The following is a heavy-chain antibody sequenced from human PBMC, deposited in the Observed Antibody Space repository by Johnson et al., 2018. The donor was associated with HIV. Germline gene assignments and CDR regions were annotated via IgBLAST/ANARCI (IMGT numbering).Heavy chain of an antibody. V-gene: IGHV3-30*02. Sequence: QVQLVESGGGVVQPGGSLRLSCVASGFTLSSYGMHWVRQAPGKGLEWVSFIRYDGSNKYYEDSVRGRSTISRDNSKKTLYLQMNSLRAEDTAVYYCARERFSDILTGYHAFDVWGQGTMVTVSS. CDR2: IRYDGSNK. CDR1: GFTLSSYG. CDR3: ARERFSDILTGYHAFDV. D-gene: IGHD3-9*01. J-gene: IGHJ3*01.